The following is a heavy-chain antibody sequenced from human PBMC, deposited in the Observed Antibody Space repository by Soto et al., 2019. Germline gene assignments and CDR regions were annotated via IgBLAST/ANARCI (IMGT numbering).Heavy chain of an antibody. CDR2: IIPIFGTA. J-gene: IGHJ5*02. CDR1: GGTFISYA. Sequence: SVKFSCKASGGTFISYAISWVRQAPGQGLEWMGGIIPIFGTANYAQKFQGRVTITADESTSTAYMELSSLRSEDTAVYYCARETYYYDSSGYYYSNWFDPWGQGTLVTVSS. CDR3: ARETYYYDSSGYYYSNWFDP. D-gene: IGHD3-22*01. V-gene: IGHV1-69*13.